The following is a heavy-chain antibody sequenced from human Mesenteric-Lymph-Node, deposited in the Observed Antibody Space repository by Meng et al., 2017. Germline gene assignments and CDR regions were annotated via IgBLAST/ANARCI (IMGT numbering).Heavy chain of an antibody. V-gene: IGHV4-30-4*01. CDR3: TREGRSHQVGVSVY. J-gene: IGHJ4*02. CDR2: TYYGGST. Sequence: QVQLLGSRPGLGQPSHALALSCTFPGGSFTGGDYYWSWHRPPQGQGLEWLGNTYYGGSTFSNASLKSRVTISITRSKNQFSLKRSSVTAADTAVYYCTREGRSHQVGVSVYWGQGNLVTVSS. CDR1: GGSFTGGDYY. D-gene: IGHD2-21*01.